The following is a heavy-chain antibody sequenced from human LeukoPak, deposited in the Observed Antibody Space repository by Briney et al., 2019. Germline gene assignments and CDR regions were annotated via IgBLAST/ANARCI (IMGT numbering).Heavy chain of an antibody. CDR1: GGSISSGSYY. J-gene: IGHJ5*02. D-gene: IGHD3-3*01. CDR2: IYTSGST. Sequence: SQTLSLTCTVSGGSISSGSYYWRWIRQPAGKGLDWIGRIYTSGSTNYNPSLKSRVTISVDTPKNQFSLKLSSVPAADTAVYYCARAFDFWSGYPFDPWGQGTLVTVSS. V-gene: IGHV4-61*02. CDR3: ARAFDFWSGYPFDP.